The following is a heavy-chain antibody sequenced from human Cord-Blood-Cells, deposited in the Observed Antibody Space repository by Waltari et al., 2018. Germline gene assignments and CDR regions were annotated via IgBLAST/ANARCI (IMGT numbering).Heavy chain of an antibody. CDR1: GFTFSSYA. Sequence: QVQLVESGGGVVQPGRSLRLSCAASGFTFSSYAMHWVRQAPGKGLEWVAVISYDGSNKYYADSVKGRFTISRDNSKNTLYLQMNSLRAEDTAVYYCATSRRGIVVVPAADAFDIWGQGTMVTVSS. CDR2: ISYDGSNK. J-gene: IGHJ3*02. CDR3: ATSRRGIVVVPAADAFDI. V-gene: IGHV3-30*04. D-gene: IGHD2-2*01.